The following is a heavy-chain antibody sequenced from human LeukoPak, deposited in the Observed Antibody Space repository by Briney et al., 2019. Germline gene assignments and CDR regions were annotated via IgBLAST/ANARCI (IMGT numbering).Heavy chain of an antibody. CDR3: ARDSHCDFWSGKHSYYGLDV. D-gene: IGHD3-3*01. Sequence: SETLSLTCSVSGGSITGFYWSWIRQSAGKRLEWIGHMPTNGNIIYNPSLKSRVTMSIDTSKNQFSLKLTSVTAADTAVYYCARDSHCDFWSGKHSYYGLDVWGQGTSVTVPS. CDR1: GGSITGFY. J-gene: IGHJ6*02. CDR2: MPTNGNI. V-gene: IGHV4-4*07.